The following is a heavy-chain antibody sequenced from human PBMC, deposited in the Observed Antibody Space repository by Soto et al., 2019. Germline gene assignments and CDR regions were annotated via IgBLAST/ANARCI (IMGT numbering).Heavy chain of an antibody. V-gene: IGHV3-30-3*01. CDR1: GFTFSSCA. CDR2: ISYDGSNK. J-gene: IGHJ6*02. Sequence: GGSLILSCAAYGFTFSSCAMHWVRQAPGKGLEWVAVISYDGSNKYYADSVKGRFTISRDNSKNTLYLQMSSLRAEDTAVYYCARWEAIAAAGSPSQDYYYGMDVWGQGTTVTVSS. CDR3: ARWEAIAAAGSPSQDYYYGMDV. D-gene: IGHD6-13*01.